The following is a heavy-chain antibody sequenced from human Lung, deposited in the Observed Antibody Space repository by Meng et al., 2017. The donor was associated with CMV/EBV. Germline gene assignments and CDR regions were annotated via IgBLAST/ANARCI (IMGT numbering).Heavy chain of an antibody. J-gene: IGHJ4*02. CDR3: ARARSPTHFDY. CDR1: GFTFSTCD. V-gene: IGHV3-13*01. CDR2: IGTVGDT. Sequence: GGSLRLXCTASGFTFSTCDFHWVRQPTGKGLEWVSSIGTVGDTYSIGSVKGRFIISREDAKNSVYLQMNGLRDGDTGLYYCARARSPTHFDYWGQGALVTVSS.